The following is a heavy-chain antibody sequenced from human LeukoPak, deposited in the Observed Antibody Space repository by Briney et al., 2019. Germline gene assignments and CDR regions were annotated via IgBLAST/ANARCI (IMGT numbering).Heavy chain of an antibody. Sequence: GSSVKVSCKASGGTFSSYAISWVRQAPGQGLEWMGGIIPIFGTENYAQKFQGRVTITTDESTSTAYMELSSLRSEDTAVYYCARGVYSSGWYPYYYYYMDIWGKGTTVTVSS. J-gene: IGHJ6*03. CDR2: IIPIFGTE. D-gene: IGHD6-19*01. V-gene: IGHV1-69*05. CDR3: ARGVYSSGWYPYYYYYMDI. CDR1: GGTFSSYA.